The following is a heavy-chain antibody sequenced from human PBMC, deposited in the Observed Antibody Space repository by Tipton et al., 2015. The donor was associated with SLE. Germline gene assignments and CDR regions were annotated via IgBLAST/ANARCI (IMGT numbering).Heavy chain of an antibody. CDR2: IYFSVQT. D-gene: IGHD6-25*01. CDR1: GGSISRSSYY. J-gene: IGHJ4*02. V-gene: IGHV4-39*01. Sequence: LRLSCNVSGGSISRSSYYWGWNRQTPGKGLEWIGSIYFSVQTHYNPSLQSRVTVSVDTSKNQFSLKLTSATAADTALYFCASGRQTIDYWGRGTLVTVSS. CDR3: ASGRQTIDY.